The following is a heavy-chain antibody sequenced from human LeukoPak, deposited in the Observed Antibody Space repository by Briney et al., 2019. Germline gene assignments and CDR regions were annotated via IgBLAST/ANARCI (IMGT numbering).Heavy chain of an antibody. CDR2: INPNSGGT. V-gene: IGHV1-2*02. D-gene: IGHD5-12*01. CDR3: ARVRGGFYSGYDYFDY. J-gene: IGHJ4*02. CDR1: GYTFTGYY. Sequence: ASVKVSCKASGYTFTGYYMHWVRQAPGQGLEWMGWINPNSGGTNYAQKFQGRVTMTRDTSISTAYMELSRLRSDDTAVYYCARVRGGFYSGYDYFDYWGQGTLVTVSS.